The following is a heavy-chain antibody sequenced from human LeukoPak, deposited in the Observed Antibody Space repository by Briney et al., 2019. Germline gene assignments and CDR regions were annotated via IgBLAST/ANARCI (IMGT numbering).Heavy chain of an antibody. CDR1: GGTFISYT. D-gene: IGHD4-23*01. J-gene: IGHJ4*02. CDR3: ARERGNSHDLGSPSPTVDY. CDR2: IIPILGIA. Sequence: GASLKVSCKVAGGTFISYTISWVRQAPGQGLEWMGRIIPILGIANYAQKFQGRVTISADKSTSTAYMELSSLRSEDTAVYYCARERGNSHDLGSPSPTVDYWGQGTLVTVSP. V-gene: IGHV1-69*10.